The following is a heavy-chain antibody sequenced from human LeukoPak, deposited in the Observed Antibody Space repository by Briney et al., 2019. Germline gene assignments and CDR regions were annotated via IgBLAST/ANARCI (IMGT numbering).Heavy chain of an antibody. CDR3: ARDRLTYYYGSGASSY. J-gene: IGHJ4*02. V-gene: IGHV3-66*01. CDR1: GFTVSSNY. D-gene: IGHD3-10*01. CDR2: IYSGGST. Sequence: GGSLRLSCAASGFTVSSNYMSWVRQAPGKGLEWVSVIYSGGSTYYADSVKGRFTISRDNSKNTLYLQMNSLRAEDTAVYYCARDRLTYYYGSGASSYWGQGTLVTVSS.